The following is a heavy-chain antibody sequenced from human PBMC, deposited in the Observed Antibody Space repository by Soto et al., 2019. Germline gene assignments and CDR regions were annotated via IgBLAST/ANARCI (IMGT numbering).Heavy chain of an antibody. Sequence: GGSLRLSCAASGFTFSSYWMSWVRQAPGKGLEWVANIKQDGSEKYYVDSVKGRFTISRDNAKNSLYLQMNSLRAEDTAVYYCARVFGSMGEDAFDIWGQGTMVTVSS. CDR1: GFTFSSYW. J-gene: IGHJ3*02. D-gene: IGHD3-16*01. CDR3: ARVFGSMGEDAFDI. V-gene: IGHV3-7*03. CDR2: IKQDGSEK.